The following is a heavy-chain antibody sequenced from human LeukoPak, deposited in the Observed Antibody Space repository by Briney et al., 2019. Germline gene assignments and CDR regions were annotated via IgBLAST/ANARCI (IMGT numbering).Heavy chain of an antibody. Sequence: KPSETLSLTCTVSGGSISSYYWSWIRQPPGQGLEWIGYIYYSGSTNYNPSLKSRVTISVDTSKNQFSLKLSSVTAADTAVYYCARGRIVGATLPFDYWGQGTLVTVSS. CDR1: GGSISSYY. D-gene: IGHD1-26*01. J-gene: IGHJ4*02. CDR2: IYYSGST. V-gene: IGHV4-59*01. CDR3: ARGRIVGATLPFDY.